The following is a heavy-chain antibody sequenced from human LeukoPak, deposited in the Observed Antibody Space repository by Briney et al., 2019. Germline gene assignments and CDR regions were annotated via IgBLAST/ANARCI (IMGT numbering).Heavy chain of an antibody. CDR2: IYYSGST. CDR1: GGSVSSGSYY. D-gene: IGHD1-7*01. V-gene: IGHV4-61*01. J-gene: IGHJ3*01. CDR3: ARVPGGGTAAN. Sequence: PSETLSLTCTVSGGSVSSGSYYWSWSRQPPGKGLECIGYIYYSGSTNYNPSLKSRFTISVDTSKNQFSLKLSSVTAADTAVYYCARVPGGGTAANWGQGTMVTVSS.